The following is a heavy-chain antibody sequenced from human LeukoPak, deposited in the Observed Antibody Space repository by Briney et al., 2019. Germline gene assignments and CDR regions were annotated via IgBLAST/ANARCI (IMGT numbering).Heavy chain of an antibody. CDR2: ISDDGSNK. CDR1: GFIFSDYA. CDR3: ARDRYCTGGTCPRAYFDY. D-gene: IGHD2-8*02. J-gene: IGHJ4*02. V-gene: IGHV3-30*04. Sequence: GGSLRLPCAGAGFIFSDYALHWVRQAPGKGLEWVAVISDDGSNKYYADSVKGRFTISRDNSKNTLYLQMNSLRVEDTAVYYCARDRYCTGGTCPRAYFDYWGQGTLVTVSS.